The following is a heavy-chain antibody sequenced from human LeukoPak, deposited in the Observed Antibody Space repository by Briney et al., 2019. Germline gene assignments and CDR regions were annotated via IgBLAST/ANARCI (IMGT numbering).Heavy chain of an antibody. V-gene: IGHV4-59*08. Sequence: PSETLSLTCTVSGGSINSYYWSWIRQPPGKGLEWIGYIRYSGSTNYNPSLKSRVTMFVDMSKNQFSLRLSSVTAADTAVYYCARHRAYSSSSPFDYWGQGTLVTVSS. D-gene: IGHD6-6*01. CDR2: IRYSGST. J-gene: IGHJ4*02. CDR1: GGSINSYY. CDR3: ARHRAYSSSSPFDY.